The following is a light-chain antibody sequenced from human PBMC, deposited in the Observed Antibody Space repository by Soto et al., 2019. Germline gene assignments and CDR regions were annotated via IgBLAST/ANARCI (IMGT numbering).Light chain of an antibody. CDR1: QGIGSY. Sequence: DIQLTQSPSFLSASVGDRVTITCRASQGIGSYLAWYQVEPGKAPKLLIYAASTLQSGVPSRFSGSGSGTEFTLTVSSLQPEDFATYYCQQLNSYPWTFGQGTKVEIK. CDR2: AAS. CDR3: QQLNSYPWT. V-gene: IGKV1-9*01. J-gene: IGKJ1*01.